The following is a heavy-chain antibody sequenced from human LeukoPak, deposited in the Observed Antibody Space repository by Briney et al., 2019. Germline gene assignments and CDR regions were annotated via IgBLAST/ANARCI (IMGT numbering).Heavy chain of an antibody. CDR1: GFTFSSYW. D-gene: IGHD2-21*02. CDR3: ARMGDDYSFDY. CDR2: IKQDGSEK. J-gene: IGHJ4*02. V-gene: IGHV3-7*01. Sequence: GSLRLSCAASGFTFSSYWMSWVRQAPGKGLEWVANIKQDGSEKYYVDSVKGRFTISRDNAENLVYLQINSLRAEDTAVYYCARMGDDYSFDYWGQGTLVTVSS.